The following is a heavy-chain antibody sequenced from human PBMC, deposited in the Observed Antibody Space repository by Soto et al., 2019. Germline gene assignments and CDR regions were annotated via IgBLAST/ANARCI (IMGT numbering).Heavy chain of an antibody. CDR1: GFAFSSYG. Sequence: QAQLVESGGGVVQPGRSLRLSCAASGFAFSSYGMHWVRQAPGTGLEWVAVISYDGSLQHYADSVKGRFTISRDNSKNRVLLEMRSLRAEDTAVYYCVSDRGYGHASVPDSWCQGTLGSVST. V-gene: IGHV3-30*13. CDR3: VSDRGYGHASVPDS. J-gene: IGHJ5*01. CDR2: ISYDGSLQ. D-gene: IGHD5-18*01.